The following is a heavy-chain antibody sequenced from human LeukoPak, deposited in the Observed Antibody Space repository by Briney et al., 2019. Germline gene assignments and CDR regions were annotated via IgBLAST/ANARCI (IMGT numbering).Heavy chain of an antibody. CDR3: AELGITMIGGV. V-gene: IGHV3-48*03. CDR1: GFTFSSYE. D-gene: IGHD3-10*02. J-gene: IGHJ6*04. Sequence: GGSLRLSCAASGFTFSSYEMNWVRQAPGKGLEWASYISSSGSTIYYADSVKGRFTISRDNAKNSLCLQMNSLRAEDTAVYYCAELGITMIGGVWGKGTTVTISS. CDR2: ISSSGSTI.